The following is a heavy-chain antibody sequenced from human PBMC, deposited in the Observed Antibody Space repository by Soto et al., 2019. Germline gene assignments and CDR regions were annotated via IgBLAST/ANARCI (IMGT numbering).Heavy chain of an antibody. Sequence: SETLSLTCTFSCCSVNSGSYYWSWIRQPPGKGLEWLGSIDYSGSTNYNPSLESRVTISVDTSKNQFSLKVSSVTAADTAVYHCASDRQNSYSYYGIDVWGQGTTVTVS. J-gene: IGHJ6*02. CDR3: ASDRQNSYSYYGIDV. CDR2: IDYSGST. CDR1: CCSVNSGSYY. V-gene: IGHV4-61*01.